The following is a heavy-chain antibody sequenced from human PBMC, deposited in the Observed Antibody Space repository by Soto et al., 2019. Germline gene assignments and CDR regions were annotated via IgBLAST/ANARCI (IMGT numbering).Heavy chain of an antibody. J-gene: IGHJ6*02. V-gene: IGHV5-51*01. CDR2: IYPGDSDT. CDR1: GYSFTTYW. CDR3: VSGYCLLPPATALRLGYYYGMDV. D-gene: IGHD6-13*01. Sequence: PGESLKISCKGSGYSFTTYWIGWVRQMPGKGLEWMGIIYPGDSDTRYSPSFQGQVTISVDKSNSTAYLHWSSLKASDTAMYYCVSGYCLLPPATALRLGYYYGMDVWGQGTTVTVSS.